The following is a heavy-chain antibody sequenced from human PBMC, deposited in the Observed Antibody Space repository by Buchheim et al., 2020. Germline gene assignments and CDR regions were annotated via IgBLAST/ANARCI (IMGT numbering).Heavy chain of an antibody. V-gene: IGHV3-74*01. D-gene: IGHD4-17*01. Sequence: EVQLVESGGGLVQPGGSLRLSCAASGFTFSSYWMHWVRQAPGEGLVWVSRIKTDGSGTSYADSVKGRFAISRDSAKNTLYLQMRSLRAEDSAVYYCASRYGDYYYAMDVWGEGTT. CDR2: IKTDGSGT. CDR3: ASRYGDYYYAMDV. CDR1: GFTFSSYW. J-gene: IGHJ6*02.